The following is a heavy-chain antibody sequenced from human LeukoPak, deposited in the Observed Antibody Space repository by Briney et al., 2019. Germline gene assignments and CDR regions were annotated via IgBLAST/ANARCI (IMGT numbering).Heavy chain of an antibody. D-gene: IGHD2-21*02. CDR2: IIPIFGTA. CDR3: ARVGLAYCGGDCPYYFDY. J-gene: IGHJ4*02. CDR1: GGTFSSYA. Sequence: ASVKVSCKASGGTFSSYAISWVRQAPGQGLEWMGGIIPIFGTASYAQKFQGRVTITTDESTSTAYMELSSLRSEDTAVYYCARVGLAYCGGDCPYYFDYWGQGTLVTVSS. V-gene: IGHV1-69*05.